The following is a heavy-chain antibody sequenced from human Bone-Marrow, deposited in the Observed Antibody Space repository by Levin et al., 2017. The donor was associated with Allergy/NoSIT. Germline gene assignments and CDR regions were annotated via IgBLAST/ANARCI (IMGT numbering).Heavy chain of an antibody. CDR2: TYYRSRWSN. V-gene: IGHV6-1*01. CDR1: GATIFASNVA. CDR3: VRGQFSAFDI. Sequence: SETLSLTCGISGATIFASNVAWNWIRQSPSRGLEWLGRTYYRSRWSNDFAVSVKSRITINPDTSKNQFSLQLNSVLPEDTAVYYCVRGQFSAFDIWGQGTVVTVSS. J-gene: IGHJ3*02. D-gene: IGHD5-24*01.